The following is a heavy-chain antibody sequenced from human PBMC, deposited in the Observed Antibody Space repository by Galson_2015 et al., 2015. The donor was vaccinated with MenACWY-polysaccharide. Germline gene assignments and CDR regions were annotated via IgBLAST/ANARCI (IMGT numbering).Heavy chain of an antibody. V-gene: IGHV3-33*01. CDR2: GSKI. D-gene: IGHD6-13*01. J-gene: IGHJ3*02. Sequence: GSKIVYADSVEGRFTISRDNSKNTLFLEMNSLGAEDTAVYYCAREGSRIVFHAFDTWGQGTMVTVSS. CDR3: AREGSRIVFHAFDT.